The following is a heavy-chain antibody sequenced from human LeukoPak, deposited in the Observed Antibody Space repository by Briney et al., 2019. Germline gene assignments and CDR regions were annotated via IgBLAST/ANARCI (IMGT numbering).Heavy chain of an antibody. D-gene: IGHD5-24*01. Sequence: PSETLSLTCTVSGGPIDSFYWSWIRQPPGKGLEWIGYIYHSGSTSYNPSLKSRVTISVDTSKNQFSLKLSSVTAADTAVYYCARSEMATIYFDYWGQGTLVTVSS. CDR1: GGPIDSFY. CDR2: IYHSGST. V-gene: IGHV4-59*01. J-gene: IGHJ4*02. CDR3: ARSEMATIYFDY.